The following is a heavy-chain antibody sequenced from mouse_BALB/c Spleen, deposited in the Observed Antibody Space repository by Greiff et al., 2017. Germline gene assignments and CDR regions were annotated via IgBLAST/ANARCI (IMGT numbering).Heavy chain of an antibody. CDR1: GYSFTGYY. CDR3: ARRDGSSPHWYFDV. D-gene: IGHD1-1*01. Sequence: LVKTGASVKISCKASGYSFTGYYMHWVKQSHGKSLEWIGYISCYNGATSYNQKFKGKATFTVDTSSSTAYMQFNSLTSEDSAVYYCARRDGSSPHWYFDVWGAGTTVTVSS. J-gene: IGHJ1*01. CDR2: ISCYNGAT. V-gene: IGHV1S34*01.